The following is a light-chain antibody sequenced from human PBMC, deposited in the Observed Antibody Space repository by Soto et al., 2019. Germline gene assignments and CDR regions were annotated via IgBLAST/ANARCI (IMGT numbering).Light chain of an antibody. V-gene: IGLV2-14*01. CDR1: SSDVGGYNY. CDR3: CSFAGNYRI. Sequence: QSVLTQPASVSGSPGQSITISCTGTSSDVGGYNYVSWYQQYPGKAPKLMIYDVTNRPSGVSNRFSGSRSGNTASLTISGLQAEDEADYYCCSFAGNYRIFGTGTKVTVL. J-gene: IGLJ1*01. CDR2: DVT.